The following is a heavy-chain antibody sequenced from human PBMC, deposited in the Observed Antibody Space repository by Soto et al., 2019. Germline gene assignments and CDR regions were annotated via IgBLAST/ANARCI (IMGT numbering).Heavy chain of an antibody. V-gene: IGHV4-34*01. CDR3: ARKHIGSYYFDY. D-gene: IGHD1-26*01. Sequence: QVQLQQWGAGLLKPSETLSLTCAVYGGSFSGYYWRWISHPPGQVLEWIGEINHSGNTNYNQSLKSRVTISVDTSKNHFSLKLSSGTDAATAVYNCARKHIGSYYFDYWGQRTLVTVFS. CDR1: GGSFSGYY. J-gene: IGHJ4*02. CDR2: INHSGNT.